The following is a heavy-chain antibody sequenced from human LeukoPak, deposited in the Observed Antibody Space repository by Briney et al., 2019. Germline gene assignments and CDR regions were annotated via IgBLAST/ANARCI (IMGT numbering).Heavy chain of an antibody. CDR3: ARVEATTARSYYYYYIGV. Sequence: GGSLRLSCSASGFSFTSYDINWVRQAPGKGLEWVSSITTGSSYIYYADSVRGRFSVSRDNAKNSLYLEMNSLRAEDTAVYYCARVEATTARSYYYYYIGVWDKGTTVTVSS. V-gene: IGHV3-21*06. D-gene: IGHD1-1*01. J-gene: IGHJ6*03. CDR2: ITTGSSYI. CDR1: GFSFTSYD.